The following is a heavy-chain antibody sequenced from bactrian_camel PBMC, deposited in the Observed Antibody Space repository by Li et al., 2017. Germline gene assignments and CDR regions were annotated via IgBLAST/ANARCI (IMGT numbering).Heavy chain of an antibody. V-gene: IGHV3S40*01. CDR1: GFTFSTYD. CDR2: INWNGETT. CDR3: AIDHWCTFPRPN. D-gene: IGHD7*01. J-gene: IGHJ4*01. Sequence: VQLVESGGGLVQPGGSLRLSCAASGFTFSTYDMIWVRQAAGKGLEWVSGINWNGETTYYPDSVKDRFSISKDNAKNTLYLQMNSLKPEDTAMYYCAIDHWCTFPRPNWGQGTQVTVS.